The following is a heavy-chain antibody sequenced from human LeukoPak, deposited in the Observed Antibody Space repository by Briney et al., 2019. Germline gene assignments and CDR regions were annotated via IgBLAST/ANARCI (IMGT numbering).Heavy chain of an antibody. CDR3: ANMGPGPFGESTAYYYYYGMDV. J-gene: IGHJ6*02. V-gene: IGHV3-23*01. CDR1: GFTFSSYA. D-gene: IGHD3-10*01. Sequence: HAGGSLRLSCAASGFTFSSYAMSWVRQAPGKGLEWVSAISGSGVSTDYADSVKGRYTISRDNSKNTLYLQMNSLRAEDTAVYYCANMGPGPFGESTAYYYYYGMDVWGQGTTVTVSS. CDR2: ISGSGVST.